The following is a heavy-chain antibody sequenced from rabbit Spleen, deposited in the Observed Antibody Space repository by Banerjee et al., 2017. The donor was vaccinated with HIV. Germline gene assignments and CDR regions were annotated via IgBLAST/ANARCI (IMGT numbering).Heavy chain of an antibody. J-gene: IGHJ3*01. Sequence: QSVQESGGRLVTPGTPLTLTCTPSGFSLSTYYMSWVRQAPGKGLEWIACIYSGSGGSTYYASWAKGRFIMSRTSSTKVTLQMTSLTAADTATYFCARDLPDIIGWNFGFWGQGTLVTVS. V-gene: IGHV1S40*01. CDR2: IYSGSGGST. D-gene: IGHD1-1*01. CDR3: ARDLPDIIGWNFGF. CDR1: GFSLSTYY.